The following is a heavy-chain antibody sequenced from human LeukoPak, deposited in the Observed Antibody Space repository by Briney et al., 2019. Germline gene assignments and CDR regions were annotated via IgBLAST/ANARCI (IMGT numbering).Heavy chain of an antibody. V-gene: IGHV3-7*01. CDR2: IKQDGSEK. J-gene: IGHJ4*02. Sequence: PGGSLRLSCAASGFTFSSYAMSWVRQAPGKGLEWVANIKQDGSEKYYVDSVKGRFTISRDSAKNSLYLQMNSLRAEDTAVYYCARSGIGWSFDYWGQGTLVTVSS. CDR3: ARSGIGWSFDY. D-gene: IGHD6-19*01. CDR1: GFTFSSYA.